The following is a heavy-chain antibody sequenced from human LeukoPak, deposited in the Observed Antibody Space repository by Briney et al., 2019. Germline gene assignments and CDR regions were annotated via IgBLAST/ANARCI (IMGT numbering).Heavy chain of an antibody. Sequence: GESLKISCKGSGYSFTSYWIGWVRPMPGKGLEGMGIIYPGDSDTRYSPSFQGQVTISADKSISTAYLQWSSLKASDTAMYYCARPATTYYYDSGGYNFDYWGQGTLVTVSS. CDR2: IYPGDSDT. V-gene: IGHV5-51*01. CDR1: GYSFTSYW. J-gene: IGHJ4*02. CDR3: ARPATTYYYDSGGYNFDY. D-gene: IGHD3-22*01.